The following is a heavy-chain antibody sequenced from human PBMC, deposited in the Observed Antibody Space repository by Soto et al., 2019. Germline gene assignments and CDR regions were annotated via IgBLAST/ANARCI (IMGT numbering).Heavy chain of an antibody. CDR3: ARFTTLYWYFDL. CDR2: MNPNSGNT. Sequence: QVQLVQSGAEVKKPGASVKVSCKASGYTFTSYDINWVRQATEQGLEWMGWMNPNSGNTGYAQKFQGRVTMTRNTSISTAYMELSSLRSEDTAVYYCARFTTLYWYFDLWGRGTLVTVSS. D-gene: IGHD3-3*01. J-gene: IGHJ2*01. CDR1: GYTFTSYD. V-gene: IGHV1-8*01.